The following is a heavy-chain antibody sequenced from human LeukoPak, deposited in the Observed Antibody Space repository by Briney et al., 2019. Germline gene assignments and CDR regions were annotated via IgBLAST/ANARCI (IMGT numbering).Heavy chain of an antibody. CDR1: GFTFSSYA. CDR3: ARDLHYYVAMDV. J-gene: IGHJ6*02. D-gene: IGHD3-10*02. Sequence: GGSLRLSCAASGFTFSSYAMHWVRQAPGKGLEYVSAISSNGGSTYYANSVKGRFTISRDNSKNTLYLQMGSLRAEDTALYYCARDLHYYVAMDVWGQGTTVTVSS. CDR2: ISSNGGST. V-gene: IGHV3-64*01.